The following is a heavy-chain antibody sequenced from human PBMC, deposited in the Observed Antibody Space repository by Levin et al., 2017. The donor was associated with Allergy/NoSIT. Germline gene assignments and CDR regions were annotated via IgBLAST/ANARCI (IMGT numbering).Heavy chain of an antibody. Sequence: LSLTCAASGFTFSSYAMTWVRQAPGKGLEWVSAISGSGGSTYYADSVKGRFTISRDNSKNTLYLQMNSLRAEDTAVYYCAKYIVVVVAAPPSLFDYWGQGTLVTVSS. CDR2: ISGSGGST. D-gene: IGHD2-15*01. CDR1: GFTFSSYA. J-gene: IGHJ4*02. CDR3: AKYIVVVVAAPPSLFDY. V-gene: IGHV3-23*01.